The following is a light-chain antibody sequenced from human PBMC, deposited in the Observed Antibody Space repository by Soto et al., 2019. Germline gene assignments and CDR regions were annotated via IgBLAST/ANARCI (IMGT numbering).Light chain of an antibody. V-gene: IGKV1-5*03. CDR3: QQYNSYPYT. J-gene: IGKJ2*01. Sequence: DIPMTQSPSTLSASVGDRVTITCRASQSISDWLAWYQQKPGKAPKLLIYKASSLASGVPSRFSGSGSGTEFTLTISSLQPDDFATFYCQQYNSYPYTFGQGTKVEIK. CDR2: KAS. CDR1: QSISDW.